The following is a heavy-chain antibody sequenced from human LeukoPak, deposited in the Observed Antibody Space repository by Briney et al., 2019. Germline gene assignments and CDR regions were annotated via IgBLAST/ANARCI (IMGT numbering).Heavy chain of an antibody. J-gene: IGHJ4*02. Sequence: ASVKVSCKASGYTFTSYAMHWVRQAPGQRLEWMGWINAGNGNTKYSQKFQGRVTITRDTSASTAYMELSSMRSEDTGVYYCARTGYDFWSGPILLYFDYWCQGTLVTVSS. CDR2: INAGNGNT. CDR1: GYTFTSYA. CDR3: ARTGYDFWSGPILLYFDY. V-gene: IGHV1-3*01. D-gene: IGHD3-3*01.